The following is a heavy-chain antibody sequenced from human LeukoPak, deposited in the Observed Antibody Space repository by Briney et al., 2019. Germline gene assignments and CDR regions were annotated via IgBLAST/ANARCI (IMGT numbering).Heavy chain of an antibody. CDR1: GFTFSSYA. D-gene: IGHD3-9*01. J-gene: IGHJ4*02. CDR2: ISGSGGST. CDR3: ASYDILTGYFQ. V-gene: IGHV3-23*01. Sequence: GSLRLSCAASGFTFSSYAMSWVRQAPGKGLEWVSAISGSGGSTYYADSVKGRFTISRDKSKNTLYLQMNSLRAEDTAVYYCASYDILTGYFQWGQGTLVSVS.